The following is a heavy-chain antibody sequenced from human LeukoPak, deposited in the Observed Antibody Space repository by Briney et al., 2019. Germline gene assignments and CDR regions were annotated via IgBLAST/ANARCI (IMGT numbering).Heavy chain of an antibody. V-gene: IGHV3-7*01. J-gene: IGHJ4*02. CDR2: IKQDGSET. CDR3: ARAGGRASGSSY. D-gene: IGHD1-26*01. CDR1: GFTFSNYW. Sequence: GGSLRLSRAASGFTFSNYWMTWVRQAPGKGLEWVANIKQDGSETYYVDSVEGRFTISRDNSNNSLYLQMSSLRAEDTAVYYCARAGGRASGSSYWGQGTLVTVSS.